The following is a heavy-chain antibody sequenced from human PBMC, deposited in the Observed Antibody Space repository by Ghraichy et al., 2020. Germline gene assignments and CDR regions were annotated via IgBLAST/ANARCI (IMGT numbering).Heavy chain of an antibody. CDR2: ITSNGDIT. J-gene: IGHJ4*02. CDR3: ARDKVGAADS. V-gene: IGHV3-64*01. Sequence: GGSLRLSCAASGFTFSSYAMHWVRQSPGKGLEYVSAITSNGDITYYANSVKGRFTISRDNSKNTLYLQMGGLRAEDMAVYYCARDKVGAADSWGQGTQVTVSS. CDR1: GFTFSSYA. D-gene: IGHD2-15*01.